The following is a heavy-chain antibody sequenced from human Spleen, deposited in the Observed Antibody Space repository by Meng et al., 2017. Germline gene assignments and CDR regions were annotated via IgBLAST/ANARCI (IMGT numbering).Heavy chain of an antibody. V-gene: IGHV1-2*02. J-gene: IGHJ4*02. CDR2: INPRRGDT. CDR1: GYTFIDYG. Sequence: GQSGAGLRKPGASVKVSCPASGYTFIDYGLYWLRQAPGQGLEWIGWINPRRGDTNNAQNFLGRVTVTRDRSISTVYRELTSLTDDETAVYYCAVLEGGWGQGTQVTVSS. CDR3: AVLEGG. D-gene: IGHD3-3*01.